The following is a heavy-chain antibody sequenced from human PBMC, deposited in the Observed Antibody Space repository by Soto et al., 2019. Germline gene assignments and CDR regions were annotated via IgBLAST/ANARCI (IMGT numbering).Heavy chain of an antibody. D-gene: IGHD6-13*01. CDR2: IYSGGST. CDR1: GFTVSSNY. J-gene: IGHJ5*02. CDR3: ARGKRPLGSGIALNWFDP. V-gene: IGHV3-66*01. Sequence: EVQLVESGGGLVQPGGSLRLSCAASGFTVSSNYMSWVRQAPGKGLEWVSVIYSGGSTYYADSVKGRFTISRDNSKNTLYLQMNSLRAEDTAVYYCARGKRPLGSGIALNWFDPWGQGTLVTVSS.